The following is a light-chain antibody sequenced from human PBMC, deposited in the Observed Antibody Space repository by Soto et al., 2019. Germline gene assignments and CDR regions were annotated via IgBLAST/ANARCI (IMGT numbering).Light chain of an antibody. Sequence: EMVMRWSRGNLSFXPGEXVTLXXGXSQSVSSSYLAWYQQKPGHVSGLLIYDASNRATGIRARFSGSGSGTDFTLTIRSLEAEDFAVYYCQQRSEWPLTFVGMTKVDFK. CDR3: QQRSEWPLT. J-gene: IGKJ4*01. CDR1: QSVSSSY. V-gene: IGKV3D-20*02. CDR2: DAS.